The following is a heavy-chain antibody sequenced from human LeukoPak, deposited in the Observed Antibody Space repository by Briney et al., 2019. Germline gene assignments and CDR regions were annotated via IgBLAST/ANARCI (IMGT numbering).Heavy chain of an antibody. CDR2: IYTSGTT. J-gene: IGHJ6*03. Sequence: TSETLSLTCSVSGGSISSFYCNWMRQPAGKGLEWIGRIYTSGTTTYNPSLKSRVTMSVDTSKNQFSLKLSSVTAADTAVYYCARTTEAHSWRTRYYDYYMDVWGKGTTVTVSS. CDR3: ARTTEAHSWRTRYYDYYMDV. CDR1: GGSISSFY. D-gene: IGHD6-13*01. V-gene: IGHV4-4*07.